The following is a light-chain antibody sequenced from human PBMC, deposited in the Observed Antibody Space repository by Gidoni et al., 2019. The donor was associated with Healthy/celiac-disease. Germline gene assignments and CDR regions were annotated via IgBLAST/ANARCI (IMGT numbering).Light chain of an antibody. V-gene: IGKV3-20*01. Sequence: EIVLTQSPGTLSLSPGERATLSCRASQSVSSSYLGWYQQKPGQAPRLLIYGASSRATGIPERFSGSGSGTDFTLTISRLEPEDFAVYYCQQYGRSPYTFGQXTKLEIK. CDR3: QQYGRSPYT. CDR2: GAS. CDR1: QSVSSSY. J-gene: IGKJ2*01.